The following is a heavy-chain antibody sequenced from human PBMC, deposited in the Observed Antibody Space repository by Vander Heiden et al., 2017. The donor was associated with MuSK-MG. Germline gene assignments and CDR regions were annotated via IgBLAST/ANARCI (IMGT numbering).Heavy chain of an antibody. CDR1: GGSISSSSYY. CDR3: ARHPTRGSILYHVQPYFDY. Sequence: QLQLQESGPGLVKPSEPLSLTCPVSGGSISSSSYYGGWIRQPPGKGLEWIGSIYYSGSTYYNPPLKSRVTISVDTSKNQFSLKLSSVTAADTAVYYCARHPTRGSILYHVQPYFDYWCQGTLVTVSS. D-gene: IGHD6-13*01. V-gene: IGHV4-39*01. J-gene: IGHJ4*02. CDR2: IYYSGST.